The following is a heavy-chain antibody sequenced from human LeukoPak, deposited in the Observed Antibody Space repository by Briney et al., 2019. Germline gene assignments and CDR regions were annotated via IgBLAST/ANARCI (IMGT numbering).Heavy chain of an antibody. J-gene: IGHJ6*03. D-gene: IGHD6-19*01. V-gene: IGHV4-39*07. Sequence: SETLSLTCTVSGGSISSSSYYWGWIRQPPGKGLEWIGRIYYSGSTYYSPSLKSRVTISVDTPKDQFSLKLRSVTAADTAVYYWARKNAPASRKTIAVAGKPYYYMDVWGKGTMVTVSS. CDR3: ARKNAPASRKTIAVAGKPYYYMDV. CDR2: IYYSGST. CDR1: GGSISSSSYY.